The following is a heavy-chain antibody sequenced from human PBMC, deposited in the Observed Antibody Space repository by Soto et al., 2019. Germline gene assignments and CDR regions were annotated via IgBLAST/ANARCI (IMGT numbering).Heavy chain of an antibody. V-gene: IGHV1-69*01. J-gene: IGHJ5*02. Sequence: QVQLVQAGAEVKKPGSSVKVSCKASGGTFSSYAISWVRQAPGQGLEWMGGIIPIFGTANYAQKFQVRVTITADESTSTAYMELSRLRSEDTAVYYCERAVHDYSNLYNWFDPWCQGTLVTVS. CDR1: GGTFSSYA. CDR3: ERAVHDYSNLYNWFDP. D-gene: IGHD4-4*01. CDR2: IIPIFGTA.